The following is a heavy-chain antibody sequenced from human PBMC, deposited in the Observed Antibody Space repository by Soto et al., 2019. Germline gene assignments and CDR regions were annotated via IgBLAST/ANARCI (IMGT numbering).Heavy chain of an antibody. CDR3: ARRLTTVHYYYYGMDV. V-gene: IGHV1-69*13. Sequence: ASVKVSCKASGGTFSSYAISWVRQAPGQGLEWMGGIIPIFGTANYAQKFQGRVTITAGESTSTAYMELSSLRSEDTAVYYCARRLTTVHYYYYGMDVWGQGTTVTVSS. D-gene: IGHD4-4*01. CDR2: IIPIFGTA. CDR1: GGTFSSYA. J-gene: IGHJ6*02.